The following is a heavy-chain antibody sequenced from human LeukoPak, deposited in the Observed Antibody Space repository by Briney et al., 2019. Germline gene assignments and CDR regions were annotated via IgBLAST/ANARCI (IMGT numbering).Heavy chain of an antibody. V-gene: IGHV3-23*01. J-gene: IGHJ4*02. Sequence: PGGSLRLSCAASGFTFSSSAMSWVRQAPGKGLEWVSAISNNGGYTYYADSVKGRFTISRDNSKNTLYLQMSSLRAEDTAVYYCVKRPGSYDDYWGQGTLVTVSS. CDR1: GFTFSSSA. CDR2: ISNNGGYT. CDR3: VKRPGSYDDY. D-gene: IGHD1-26*01.